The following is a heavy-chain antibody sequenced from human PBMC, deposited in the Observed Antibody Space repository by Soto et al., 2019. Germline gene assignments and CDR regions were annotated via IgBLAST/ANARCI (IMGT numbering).Heavy chain of an antibody. CDR1: GGSISSGGYY. CDR3: ARALGIVGATNRFDP. D-gene: IGHD1-26*01. V-gene: IGHV4-31*03. CDR2: IYYSGST. Sequence: PSETLSLTCTVSGGSISSGGYYWSWIRQHPGKGLEWIGYIYYSGSTYYNPSLKSRVTISVDTSKNQFSLKLSSVTAADTAVSYCARALGIVGATNRFDPWGQGTLVTVSS. J-gene: IGHJ5*02.